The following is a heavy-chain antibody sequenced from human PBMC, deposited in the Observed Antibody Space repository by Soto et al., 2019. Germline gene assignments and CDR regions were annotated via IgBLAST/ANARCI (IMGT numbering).Heavy chain of an antibody. Sequence: QVQLVESGGGVVQPGKSLRLSCAASGFTFNIYGMQWVRQAPGKGLEWVAVISYDGSKEYYGDSVKGRFTISRDNSKNPLYLQMNSLRSEDTAVYYCAKVTDSSGWYPYYYGIDVWGQGTTVTIS. D-gene: IGHD6-19*01. CDR3: AKVTDSSGWYPYYYGIDV. CDR1: GFTFNIYG. V-gene: IGHV3-30*18. J-gene: IGHJ6*02. CDR2: ISYDGSKE.